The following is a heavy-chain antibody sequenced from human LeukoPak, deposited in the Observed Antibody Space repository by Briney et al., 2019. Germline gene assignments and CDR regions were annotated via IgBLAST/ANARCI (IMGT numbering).Heavy chain of an antibody. J-gene: IGHJ4*02. CDR1: GFTFSSYS. CDR2: INWNGGST. CDR3: ARASRVSPADY. D-gene: IGHD6-13*01. V-gene: IGHV3-20*01. Sequence: GGSLRLSCAASGFTFSSYSMNWVRQAPGKGLEWVSGINWNGGSTGYADSVKGRFTISRDNAKNSLYLQMNSLRAEDTALYHCARASRVSPADYWGQGTLVTVSS.